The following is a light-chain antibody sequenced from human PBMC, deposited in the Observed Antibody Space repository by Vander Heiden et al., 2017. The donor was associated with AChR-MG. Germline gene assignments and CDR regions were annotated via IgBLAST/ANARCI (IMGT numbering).Light chain of an antibody. J-gene: IGKJ1*01. Sequence: ETVLIQSPATLSLSPGERATLSCPASQTISSNLAWYQHRPGQAPRLLIYGASKRASGIPARFTGSGSGTDFTLTILSLEPEDFAVYYCLQSAYWPRTFGQGSRVDIK. CDR1: QTISSN. CDR3: LQSAYWPRT. V-gene: IGKV3-11*01. CDR2: GAS.